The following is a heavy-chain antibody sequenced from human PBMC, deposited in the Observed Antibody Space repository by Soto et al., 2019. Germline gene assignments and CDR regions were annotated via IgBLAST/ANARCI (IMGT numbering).Heavy chain of an antibody. CDR1: GFTFSSYW. CDR3: ARDLICSGGSCYAY. V-gene: IGHV3-7*01. CDR2: IKQDGSEK. Sequence: GGSLRLSCAASGFTFSSYWMSWVRQAPGKGLEWVANIKQDGSEKYYVDSVKGRFTISRDNAKNSLYLQMNSLRAEDTAVYYCARDLICSGGSCYAYWAQGTLVTVSS. D-gene: IGHD2-15*01. J-gene: IGHJ4*02.